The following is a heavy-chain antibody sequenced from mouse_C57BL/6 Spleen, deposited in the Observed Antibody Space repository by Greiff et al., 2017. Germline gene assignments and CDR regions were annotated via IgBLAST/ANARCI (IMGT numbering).Heavy chain of an antibody. CDR2: IYWDDDK. CDR1: GFSLSTSGMG. J-gene: IGHJ2*01. V-gene: IGHV8-12*01. D-gene: IGHD1-1*01. Sequence: QVQLKESGPGILQSSQTLSLTCSFSGFSLSTSGMGVSWIRQPSGKGLEWLAHIYWDDDKRYNPSLKSRLTISKDTSRNQVFLKITSVDTADTATYYGARSFITTPYYFDYWGQGTTLTVSS. CDR3: ARSFITTPYYFDY.